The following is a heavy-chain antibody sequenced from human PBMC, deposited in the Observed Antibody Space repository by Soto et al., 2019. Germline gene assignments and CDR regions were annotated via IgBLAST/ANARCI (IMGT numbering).Heavy chain of an antibody. CDR2: ISAYNGNT. CDR1: GYTFTSYG. J-gene: IGHJ6*02. CDR3: ARDSGQYGMDV. V-gene: IGHV1-18*01. Sequence: ASVKVSRKASGYTFTSYGIRWVRQAPGQALEWMGWISAYNGNTNYAQKLQGSVTMTTDTSTSTAYMELRSLRSDDTAVYYCARDSGQYGMDVWGQGTTVTVSS.